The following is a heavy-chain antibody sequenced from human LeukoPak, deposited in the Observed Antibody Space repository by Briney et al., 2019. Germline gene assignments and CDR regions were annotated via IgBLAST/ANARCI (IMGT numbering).Heavy chain of an antibody. CDR3: ARAPLPGYSSSWYGSVY. V-gene: IGHV1-46*01. Sequence: ASVKVSCKASGYTFTSYYMHWVRQAPGQGLEWMGIINPSGGSTSYAQKFQGRVTMTRDTSTSTVYMELSSLRSEDTAVYYCARAPLPGYSSSWYGSVYWGQGTLVTVSS. D-gene: IGHD6-13*01. CDR1: GYTFTSYY. CDR2: INPSGGST. J-gene: IGHJ4*02.